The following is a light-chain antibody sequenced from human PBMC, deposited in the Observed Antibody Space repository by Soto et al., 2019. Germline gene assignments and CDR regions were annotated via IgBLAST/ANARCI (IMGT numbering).Light chain of an antibody. J-gene: IGKJ4*01. CDR3: QNYDSAPLT. Sequence: EIVLTQSPGTLSLSPGERATLSCRASQSVSSSYLAWYQQKPGQAPRLLIYGASSRATGIPDRFSGSGSGTDFTLTISRLEPEDGATYYCQNYDSAPLTFGGGTKVEVK. CDR1: QSVSSSY. CDR2: GAS. V-gene: IGKV3-20*01.